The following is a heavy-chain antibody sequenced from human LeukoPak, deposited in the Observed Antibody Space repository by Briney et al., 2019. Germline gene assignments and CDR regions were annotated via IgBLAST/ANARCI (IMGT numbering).Heavy chain of an antibody. J-gene: IGHJ6*02. CDR2: ISDDGSNK. Sequence: QSGRSLRLSCAASGFTFSNYAMHWVRQAPGKGLEWVAVISDDGSNKYYGDSVKGRFTISRDNSKNTVYLQMNSLRAEDTAVYYCAKGGEGQLVLPVLDVWGQGTTVTVSS. CDR3: AKGGEGQLVLPVLDV. D-gene: IGHD6-13*01. CDR1: GFTFSNYA. V-gene: IGHV3-30*18.